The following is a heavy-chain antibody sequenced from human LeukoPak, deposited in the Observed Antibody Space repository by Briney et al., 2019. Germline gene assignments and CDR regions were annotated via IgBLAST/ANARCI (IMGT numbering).Heavy chain of an antibody. Sequence: SETLSLTCTVSGGSISSYYWSWLRQPPGKGLEYIGYTHYSGSTNYNPSLKSRVTISVDTSKNQFSLKLSSVTAADTAVYYCARVSLYYYDSSGYYYFDYWGQGTLVTVSS. CDR1: GGSISSYY. J-gene: IGHJ4*02. CDR2: THYSGST. CDR3: ARVSLYYYDSSGYYYFDY. D-gene: IGHD3-22*01. V-gene: IGHV4-59*01.